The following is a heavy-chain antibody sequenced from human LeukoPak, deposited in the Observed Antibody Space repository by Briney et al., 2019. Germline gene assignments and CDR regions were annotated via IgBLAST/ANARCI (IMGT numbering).Heavy chain of an antibody. V-gene: IGHV3-48*04. CDR3: ASTRIVVVRYGMDV. J-gene: IGHJ6*02. Sequence: PGGSLRLSCAASGFTFSSYSMNWVRQAPGKGLEWVSYISSSSSTIYYADSVKGRFTISRDNAKNSLYLQMNSLRAEDTAVYYCASTRIVVVRYGMDVWGQGTTVTVSS. D-gene: IGHD3-22*01. CDR1: GFTFSSYS. CDR2: ISSSSSTI.